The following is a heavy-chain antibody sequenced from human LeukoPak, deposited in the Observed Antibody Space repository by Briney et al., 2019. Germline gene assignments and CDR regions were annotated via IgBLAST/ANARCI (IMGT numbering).Heavy chain of an antibody. CDR3: ARDLYGLERPGDY. CDR2: INPNSGGT. CDR1: VYTLTDYY. Sequence: HRASVKVSCKACVYTLTDYYMHWVRQAPGQGLEWMGWINPNSGGTNYTQKFQGRVTMTRDTSISTAYMELSRLRSDDTAVYYCARDLYGLERPGDYWGQGTLVTVSS. J-gene: IGHJ4*02. D-gene: IGHD1-1*01. V-gene: IGHV1-2*02.